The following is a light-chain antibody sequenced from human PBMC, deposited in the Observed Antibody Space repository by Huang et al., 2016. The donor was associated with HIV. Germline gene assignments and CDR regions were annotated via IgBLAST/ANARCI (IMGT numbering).Light chain of an antibody. Sequence: MTQSPAILSVSPGERASLSCRTSQTVTKNLAWYQHRPGQAPRVLIYGASTRAAGVPARFSGSGSGTDFTLTISSLQSEDFGIYYCHQYDIWPPAFGG. J-gene: IGKJ4*01. CDR2: GAS. CDR3: HQYDIWPPA. CDR1: QTVTKN. V-gene: IGKV3-15*01.